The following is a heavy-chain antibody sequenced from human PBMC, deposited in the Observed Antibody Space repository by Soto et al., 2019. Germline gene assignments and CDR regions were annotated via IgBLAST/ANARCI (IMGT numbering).Heavy chain of an antibody. J-gene: IGHJ4*02. CDR2: VSAYNGNT. D-gene: IGHD1-26*01. CDR1: GYTFTSYG. Sequence: APLVQSGAEVMKPGASVKVSCKASGYTFTSYGISWVRQAPRHRLGWMGWVSAYNGNTNYAQKLQGRVTMITDTSTSTRYMELRSVRSDVTAVYCCARASVGATTGDYWVQGTMFVFSS. CDR3: ARASVGATTGDY. V-gene: IGHV1-18*01.